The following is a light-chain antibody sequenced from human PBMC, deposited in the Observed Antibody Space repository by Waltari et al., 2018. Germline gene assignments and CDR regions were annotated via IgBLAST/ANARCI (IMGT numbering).Light chain of an antibody. V-gene: IGLV4-60*03. CDR1: SGHRSYI. CDR3: ETWDSNTQGV. Sequence: QPVLTQSSSAPASLGSSVKLTCPLRSGHRSYIIALHQQQSGKTPRSRMKLEGRGSYNKGSGVPVPCSGSSSGADRYLTISNLQSEDEADYYCETWDSNTQGVFGGGTKLTVL. CDR2: LEGRGSY. J-gene: IGLJ3*02.